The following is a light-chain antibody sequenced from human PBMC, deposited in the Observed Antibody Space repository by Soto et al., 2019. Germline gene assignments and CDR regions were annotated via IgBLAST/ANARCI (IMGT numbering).Light chain of an antibody. V-gene: IGLV2-14*01. Sequence: QSALTQPASVSGPPGQSITISCTGTSSDVGAYNYVSWYQHQPGKAPRLVIYDVTNRPSGISDRFSGSKSGNTASLTISGLLAEDEAYYYCTSYTSTSTYVFGTGTKLTVL. J-gene: IGLJ1*01. CDR1: SSDVGAYNY. CDR3: TSYTSTSTYV. CDR2: DVT.